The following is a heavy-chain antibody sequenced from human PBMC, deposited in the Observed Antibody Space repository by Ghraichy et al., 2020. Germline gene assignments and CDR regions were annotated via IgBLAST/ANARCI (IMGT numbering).Heavy chain of an antibody. CDR3: AKEGFSRVSDWHFDL. Sequence: GGSLRLSCAASGFTFSTYGMHWVRQAPGKGLEWVAVISYDGSAQYYPDSVKGRSTISRDNSKNTLYLQMNSLRPEDTAVYYCAKEGFSRVSDWHFDLWGRGTLVTVSS. CDR2: ISYDGSAQ. J-gene: IGHJ2*01. D-gene: IGHD1-26*01. V-gene: IGHV3-30*18. CDR1: GFTFSTYG.